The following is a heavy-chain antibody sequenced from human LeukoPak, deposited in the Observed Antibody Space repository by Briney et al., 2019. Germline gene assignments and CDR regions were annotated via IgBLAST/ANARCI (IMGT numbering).Heavy chain of an antibody. Sequence: PGGSLRLSCAASGFTFSSYSMNWVRQAPGKGLEWVSYITSSSTIYYADSVKGRFTISRDNAKNSLYLQMNSLRDEDTAVYYCARTHCGGDYYPNFYYWGQGTLVTVSS. V-gene: IGHV3-48*02. J-gene: IGHJ4*02. CDR2: ITSSSTI. CDR1: GFTFSSYS. D-gene: IGHD2-21*02. CDR3: ARTHCGGDYYPNFYY.